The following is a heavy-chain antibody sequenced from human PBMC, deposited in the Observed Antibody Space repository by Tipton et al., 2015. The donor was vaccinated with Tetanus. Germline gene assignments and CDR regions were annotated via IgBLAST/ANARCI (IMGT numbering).Heavy chain of an antibody. CDR3: ARGGTIMIWNYYFDS. Sequence: SLRLSCAASGFTVSSNYMSWVRQAPGKGLEWVSVIYSDGSTYYADSVKGRFTISRDNSKNTLYLQMNSLRAEDTAVYYCARGGTIMIWNYYFDSWGQGTLVTVSS. J-gene: IGHJ4*02. CDR1: GFTVSSNY. D-gene: IGHD3-16*01. CDR2: IYSDGST. V-gene: IGHV3-53*01.